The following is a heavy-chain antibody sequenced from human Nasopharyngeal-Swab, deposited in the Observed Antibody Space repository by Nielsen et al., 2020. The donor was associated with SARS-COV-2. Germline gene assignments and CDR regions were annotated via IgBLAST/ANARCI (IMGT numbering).Heavy chain of an antibody. V-gene: IGHV4-59*01. CDR2: IYYSGST. Sequence: GSLRLSCTVSGGSISSYYWSWIRQPPGKGLEWIGYIYYSGSTNYNPSLKSRVTISVDTSKNQFSLKLSSVTAADTAVYYCARGRVWGSYRYTYYFDYWGQGTLVTVSS. D-gene: IGHD3-16*02. J-gene: IGHJ4*02. CDR3: ARGRVWGSYRYTYYFDY. CDR1: GGSISSYY.